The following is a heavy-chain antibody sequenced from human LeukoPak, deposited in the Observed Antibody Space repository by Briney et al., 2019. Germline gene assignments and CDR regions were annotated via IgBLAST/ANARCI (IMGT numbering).Heavy chain of an antibody. CDR1: GFTFSTYA. J-gene: IGHJ5*02. CDR2: ISGSGGST. CDR3: AKDDNYIRFLS. V-gene: IGHV3-23*01. D-gene: IGHD3-16*01. Sequence: GGSLRLSCAASGFTFSTYAMSWVRQAPGKGLEWVSAISGSGGSTYYADSVKGRFTISRDNSKNTLYLQMNSLRAEDTAVYYCAKDDNYIRFLSWGQGTLVTVSS.